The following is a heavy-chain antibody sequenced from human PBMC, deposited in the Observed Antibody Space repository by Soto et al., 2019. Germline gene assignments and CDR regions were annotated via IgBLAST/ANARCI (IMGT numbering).Heavy chain of an antibody. D-gene: IGHD5-12*01. J-gene: IGHJ4*02. CDR3: AGGPGVARNY. CDR2: IYHSGST. Sequence: PSETLSLTCAVSGGSISSGGYSWSWIRQPPGKGLEWIGYIYHSGSTYYNPSLKSRVTISVDRSKNQFSLKLSSVTAADTAVYYCAGGPGVARNYWGQRTLVTVSS. V-gene: IGHV4-30-2*01. CDR1: GGSISSGGYS.